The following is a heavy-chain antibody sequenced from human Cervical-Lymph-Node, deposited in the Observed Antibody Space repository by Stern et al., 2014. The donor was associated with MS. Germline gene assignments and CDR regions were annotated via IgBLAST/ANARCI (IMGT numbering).Heavy chain of an antibody. Sequence: VQLVESGGGLVQPGGSLRLSCAASGFTFSYYSMNWVRQAPGKGLEWVSDISHSGSDIAYADSVKGRFTISRDNAKKSLYLQMNSLRAEDTAIYVCARIVRASNLDYWGRGSLVTVSS. CDR3: ARIVRASNLDY. CDR1: GFTFSYYS. J-gene: IGHJ4*02. V-gene: IGHV3-48*01. CDR2: ISHSGSDI. D-gene: IGHD1-26*01.